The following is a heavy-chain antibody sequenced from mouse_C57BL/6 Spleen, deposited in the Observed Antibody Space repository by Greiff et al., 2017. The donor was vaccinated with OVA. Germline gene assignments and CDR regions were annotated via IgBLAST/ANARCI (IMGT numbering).Heavy chain of an antibody. CDR1: GFTFSSYA. CDR3: ARDELPYFDV. D-gene: IGHD5-5*01. J-gene: IGHJ1*03. CDR2: ISDGGSYT. Sequence: EVKLVESGGGLVKPGGSLKLSCAASGFTFSSYAMSWVRQTPEKRLEWVATISDGGSYTYYPDNVKGRFTISRDNAKNNLYLQMSHLKSEDTAMYYCARDELPYFDVWGTGTTVTVSS. V-gene: IGHV5-4*01.